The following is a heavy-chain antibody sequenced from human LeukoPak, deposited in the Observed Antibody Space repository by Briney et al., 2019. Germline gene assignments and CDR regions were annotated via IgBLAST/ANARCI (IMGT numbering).Heavy chain of an antibody. Sequence: GGSLRLSCAASGFTFSSYEMNWVRQAPGKGLEWVSYISSSGSTIYYADSVKGRFTISRDNAKNSLYLRMNSLRAEDTAVYYCAELGITMIGGVWGKGTTVTVSS. CDR1: GFTFSSYE. CDR3: AELGITMIGGV. CDR2: ISSSGSTI. J-gene: IGHJ6*04. V-gene: IGHV3-48*03. D-gene: IGHD3-10*02.